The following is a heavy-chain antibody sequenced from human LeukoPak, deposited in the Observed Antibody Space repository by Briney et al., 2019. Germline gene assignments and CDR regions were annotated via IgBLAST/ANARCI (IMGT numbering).Heavy chain of an antibody. V-gene: IGHV3-30*18. CDR3: AKDAPDQWLVRGRWFDP. J-gene: IGHJ5*02. Sequence: PGRSLRLSCAASGFTFSSYGMHWVRQAPGKGLEWVAVISYDGSNKYYADSVKGRFTIFRDNSKNTLYLQMNSLRAEDTAVYYCAKDAPDQWLVRGRWFDPWGQGTLVTVSS. CDR1: GFTFSSYG. CDR2: ISYDGSNK. D-gene: IGHD6-19*01.